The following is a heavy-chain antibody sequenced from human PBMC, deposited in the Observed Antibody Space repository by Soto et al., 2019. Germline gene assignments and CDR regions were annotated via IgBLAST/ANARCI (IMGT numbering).Heavy chain of an antibody. CDR2: IYWDDDK. CDR1: GFSLSTSGVG. CDR3: AHRPPFWWFGVGGWFDP. V-gene: IGHV2-5*02. Sequence: QITLKESGPTLVKPTQTLTLTCTFSGFSLSTSGVGVGWIRQPPGKALEWLALIYWDDDKRYSPSLKSRLTITKDTSKNQVVLTMTNMDPVDTATYYCAHRPPFWWFGVGGWFDPWGQGTLVTVSS. J-gene: IGHJ5*02. D-gene: IGHD3-10*01.